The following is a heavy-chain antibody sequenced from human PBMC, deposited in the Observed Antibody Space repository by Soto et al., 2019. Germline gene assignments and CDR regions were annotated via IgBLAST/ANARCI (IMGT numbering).Heavy chain of an antibody. CDR3: ARCGAEAYYDFWSGYYIDY. Sequence: QVQLVQSGAEVKKPGASVKVSCKASGYTFTSYGISWVRQAPGQGLEWMGWISAYNGNTNYAQKLQGRVTMTTDTPXXXAXXELRSLRSDDTAVYYCARCGAEAYYDFWSGYYIDYWGQGTLVTVSS. J-gene: IGHJ4*02. CDR1: GYTFTSYG. CDR2: ISAYNGNT. V-gene: IGHV1-18*01. D-gene: IGHD3-3*01.